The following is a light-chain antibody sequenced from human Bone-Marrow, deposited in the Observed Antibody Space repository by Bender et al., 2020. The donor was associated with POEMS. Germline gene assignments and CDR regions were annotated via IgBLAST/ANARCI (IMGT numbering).Light chain of an antibody. J-gene: IGLJ3*02. CDR1: NSDIGGYNY. V-gene: IGLV2-23*02. CDR2: HLT. Sequence: QSALTQPASVSGSPGQSITISCTGTNSDIGGYNYVSWYQQHPGKAPKLLIYHLTNRPSGVSHRFSGSKSGNTASLTISGLQAEDEADYYCCSYADSATWVFGGGTKLTVL. CDR3: CSYADSATWV.